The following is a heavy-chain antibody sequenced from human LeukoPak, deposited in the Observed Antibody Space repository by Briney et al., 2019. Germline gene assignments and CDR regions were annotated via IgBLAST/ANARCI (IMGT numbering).Heavy chain of an antibody. J-gene: IGHJ4*02. CDR3: ASLELGREGYNYYDY. D-gene: IGHD5-24*01. V-gene: IGHV4-39*01. Sequence: PSETLSLTCTVSGGSISSSSYYWGWIRQPPGKGLEWIGSIYYSGSTYYNPSLKSRVTISVDTSKNQFSLKLSSVTAADTAVYYCASLELGREGYNYYDYWGQGTLVTVSS. CDR1: GGSISSSSYY. CDR2: IYYSGST.